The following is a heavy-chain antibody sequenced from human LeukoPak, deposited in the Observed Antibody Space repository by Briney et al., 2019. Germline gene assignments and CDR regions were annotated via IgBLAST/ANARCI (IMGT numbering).Heavy chain of an antibody. J-gene: IGHJ4*02. CDR3: ATEGFDTVGDY. Sequence: ASVKVSCKTSAYTFTGYYMHWVRQAPGQGLEWMGGFDPEDGETIYAQKFQGRVTMTEDTSTDTAYMELSSLRSEDTAVYYCATEGFDTVGDYWGQGTLVTVSS. D-gene: IGHD5-12*01. V-gene: IGHV1-24*01. CDR2: FDPEDGET. CDR1: AYTFTGYY.